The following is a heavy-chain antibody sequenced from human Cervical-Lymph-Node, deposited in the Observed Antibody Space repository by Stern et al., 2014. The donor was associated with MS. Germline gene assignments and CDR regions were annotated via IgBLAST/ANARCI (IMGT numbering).Heavy chain of an antibody. CDR2: ICPAISYS. J-gene: IGHJ6*02. D-gene: IGHD1-26*01. Sequence: VQLGQSGAEVKKPGESLKISCKGSGYNFGDYWIGWVRQKPGKGLEWMGSICPAISYSRYRPSFEAQVTNSADESISTAFLQSSSLKASDTGIYYCARHQPATTFAMDVWGQGTTVIVSS. V-gene: IGHV5-51*01. CDR3: ARHQPATTFAMDV. CDR1: GYNFGDYW.